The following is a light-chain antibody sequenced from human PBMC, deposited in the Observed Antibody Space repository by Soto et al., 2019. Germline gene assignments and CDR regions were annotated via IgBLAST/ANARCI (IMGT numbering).Light chain of an antibody. CDR3: CSSAGSSTCYV. J-gene: IGLJ1*01. Sequence: QSVLTQPASVSGSPGQSITISCTGTSSDIGIYNLVSWYQQHPGKAPKLMIYEVIKRPSGVSNRFSGSKSGITASLTISGLQAEDEADYYCCSSAGSSTCYVFGPGTKLTVL. V-gene: IGLV2-23*02. CDR2: EVI. CDR1: SSDIGIYNL.